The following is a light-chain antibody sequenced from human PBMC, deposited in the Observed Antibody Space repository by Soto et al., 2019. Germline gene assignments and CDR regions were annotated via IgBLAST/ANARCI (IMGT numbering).Light chain of an antibody. CDR2: GAS. Sequence: IVLTQSPAILALSPGDRATLSCRASQSVSSSYLAWYQHKPGQAPRLLIHGASSRVTGIPDRFSGSGSGTGFTLTITRLEPEDFAVYYCQQYQSLTFGGGTKVDIK. V-gene: IGKV3-20*01. J-gene: IGKJ4*01. CDR3: QQYQSLT. CDR1: QSVSSSY.